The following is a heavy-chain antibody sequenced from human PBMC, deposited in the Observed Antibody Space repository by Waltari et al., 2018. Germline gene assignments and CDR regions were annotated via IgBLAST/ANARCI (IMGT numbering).Heavy chain of an antibody. CDR2: IYHSGST. CDR3: ARRGVQWLDDLFDY. CDR1: GGSISSSNW. J-gene: IGHJ4*02. Sequence: QVQLQESGPGLVKPSGTLSLTCAVSGGSISSSNWWSWVRQPPGKGLEWIGEIYHSGSTNYNPALKSRVTISVDKSKNQFSLKRSAGTAADTAVYYCARRGVQWLDDLFDYWGQGTLVTVSS. V-gene: IGHV4-4*02. D-gene: IGHD6-19*01.